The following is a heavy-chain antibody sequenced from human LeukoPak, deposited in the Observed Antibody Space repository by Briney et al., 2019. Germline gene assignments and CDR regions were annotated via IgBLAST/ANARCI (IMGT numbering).Heavy chain of an antibody. J-gene: IGHJ6*02. V-gene: IGHV1-46*01. Sequence: ASVKVSCKASGYTFTSYYMHWVRQAPGQGLEWMGIINPSGGSTSYAQKFQGRVTITRNTSISTAYMELSSLRSEDTAVYYCARLYGSGSYYNVASDVWGQGTTVTVSS. CDR1: GYTFTSYY. D-gene: IGHD3-10*01. CDR2: INPSGGST. CDR3: ARLYGSGSYYNVASDV.